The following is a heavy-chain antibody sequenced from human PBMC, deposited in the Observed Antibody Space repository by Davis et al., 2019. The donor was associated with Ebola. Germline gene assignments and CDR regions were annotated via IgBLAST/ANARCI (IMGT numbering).Heavy chain of an antibody. D-gene: IGHD4-11*01. Sequence: PSETLSLTCTVSGGSVSSGNYYWTWIRQPPGKGLEWIGYIYYSGSTNYNPSLKSRVTISVDTSKNQFSLKLSSVTAADTAVYYCARFSPRKYYSTWAWVGFDPWGQGTLVTVSS. J-gene: IGHJ5*02. V-gene: IGHV4-61*01. CDR2: IYYSGST. CDR1: GGSVSSGNYY. CDR3: ARFSPRKYYSTWAWVGFDP.